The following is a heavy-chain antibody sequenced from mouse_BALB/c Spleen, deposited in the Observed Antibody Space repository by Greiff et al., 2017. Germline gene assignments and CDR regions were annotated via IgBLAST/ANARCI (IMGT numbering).Heavy chain of an antibody. J-gene: IGHJ3*01. Sequence: VQLKESGPSLVKPSQTLSLTCSVTGDSITSGYWNWIRKFPGNKLEYMGYISYSGSTYYNPSLKSRISITRDTSKNQYYLQLNSVTTEDTATYYCARYGYGNYGAWFAYWGQGTLVTVSA. CDR3: ARYGYGNYGAWFAY. CDR2: ISYSGST. D-gene: IGHD2-1*01. CDR1: GDSITSGY. V-gene: IGHV3-8*02.